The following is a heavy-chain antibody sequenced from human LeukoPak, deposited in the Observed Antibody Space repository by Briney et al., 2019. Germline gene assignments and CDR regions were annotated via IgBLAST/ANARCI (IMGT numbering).Heavy chain of an antibody. CDR1: GYTFTSYG. CDR3: ASPLGDFWSGQYYMDV. Sequence: GASVKVSCKASGYTFTSYGISWVRQAPGQGLEWMGWISAYNGNTNYAQKLQGRVTITTDESTSTAYMELSSLRSEDTAVYYCASPLGDFWSGQYYMDVWGKGTTVTVSS. J-gene: IGHJ6*03. V-gene: IGHV1-18*01. D-gene: IGHD3-3*01. CDR2: ISAYNGNT.